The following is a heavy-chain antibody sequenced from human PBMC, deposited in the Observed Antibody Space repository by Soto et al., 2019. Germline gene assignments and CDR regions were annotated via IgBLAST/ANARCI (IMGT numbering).Heavy chain of an antibody. CDR1: GYTFTSYA. J-gene: IGHJ4*02. CDR3: ARDRYSGYDYPARFFDY. V-gene: IGHV1-3*01. CDR2: INAGNGNT. D-gene: IGHD5-12*01. Sequence: ASVKVSCKASGYTFTSYAMHWVRQAPGQRLEWMGWINAGNGNTKYSQKFQGRVTITRDTSASTAYMELSSLRSEDTAVYYCARDRYSGYDYPARFFDYWGQGTLVTVSS.